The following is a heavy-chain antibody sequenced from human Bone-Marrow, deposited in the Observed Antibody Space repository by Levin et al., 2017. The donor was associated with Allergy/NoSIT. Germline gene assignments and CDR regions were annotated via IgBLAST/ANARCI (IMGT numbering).Heavy chain of an antibody. CDR3: AGASLDYVWGSYLI. J-gene: IGHJ4*02. CDR2: IYYSGST. CDR1: GGSISSYY. Sequence: SETLSLTCTVSGGSISSYYWSWIRQPPGKGLEWIGYIYYSGSTNYNPSLKSRVTISVDTSKNQFSLKLSSVTAADTAVYYCAGASLDYVWGSYLIWGQGTLVTVSS. D-gene: IGHD3-16*02. V-gene: IGHV4-59*08.